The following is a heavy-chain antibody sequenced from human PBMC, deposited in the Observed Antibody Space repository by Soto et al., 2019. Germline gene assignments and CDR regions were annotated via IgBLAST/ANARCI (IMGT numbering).Heavy chain of an antibody. Sequence: ASVKVSCKASGYTCTIYGISCVLQSPLRGLDWMGWISAYNGNTKYAQDLQGRVTMTTDTSTSTAYMELRSLRSDDTAVYYCARFSGGSYNTYYFYYGMDVWGQGTTVTVSS. CDR2: ISAYNGNT. CDR1: GYTCTIYG. J-gene: IGHJ6*02. V-gene: IGHV1-18*01. D-gene: IGHD2-15*01. CDR3: ARFSGGSYNTYYFYYGMDV.